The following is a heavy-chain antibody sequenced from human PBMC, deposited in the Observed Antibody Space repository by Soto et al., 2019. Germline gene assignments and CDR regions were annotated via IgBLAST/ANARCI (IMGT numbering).Heavy chain of an antibody. V-gene: IGHV4-59*08. Sequence: QVQLQESGPGLVKPSETLSLSCTVSGGSISSYYWSWFRQSPGKRMEWIGYVHHSWGSSYNPPLQSRVAISLDTSKSQFSLKVTSVTATDTDVYYCARQGFGPLHGLVDVWGQGTTVTVSS. D-gene: IGHD3-10*01. CDR3: ARQGFGPLHGLVDV. CDR1: GGSISSYY. CDR2: VHHSWGS. J-gene: IGHJ6*02.